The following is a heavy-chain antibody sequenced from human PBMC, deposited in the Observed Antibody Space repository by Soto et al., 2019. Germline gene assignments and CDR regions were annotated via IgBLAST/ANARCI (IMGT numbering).Heavy chain of an antibody. V-gene: IGHV1-69*13. CDR2: IIPIFGTA. J-gene: IGHJ6*02. D-gene: IGHD3-10*01. Sequence: GASVKVSCKASGGTFSSYAISWVRQAPGQGLEWMGGIIPIFGTANYAQKFQGRVTITADESTSTAFMELSSPRSEDTAVYYCARVGRFGELLLLDHYYYYGMDVWGQGTTVTVSS. CDR1: GGTFSSYA. CDR3: ARVGRFGELLLLDHYYYYGMDV.